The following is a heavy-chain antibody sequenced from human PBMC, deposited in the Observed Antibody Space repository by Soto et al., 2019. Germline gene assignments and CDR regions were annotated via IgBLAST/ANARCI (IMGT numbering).Heavy chain of an antibody. Sequence: QVQLVQSGAEVKKPGSSVKVSCKASGGTFSSYTISWVRQAPGQGLEWMGRIIPILGIANYAQKLQGRVTFTADKSTRTACMELGGLRAEDTAVYYCASWRGGTNIDYWGQGTLVTVSS. CDR2: IIPILGIA. CDR3: ASWRGGTNIDY. J-gene: IGHJ4*02. CDR1: GGTFSSYT. D-gene: IGHD3-10*01. V-gene: IGHV1-69*02.